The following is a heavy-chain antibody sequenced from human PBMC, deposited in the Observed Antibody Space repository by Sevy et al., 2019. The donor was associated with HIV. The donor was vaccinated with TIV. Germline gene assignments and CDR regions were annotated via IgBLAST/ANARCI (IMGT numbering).Heavy chain of an antibody. CDR1: GFTFSHHN. CDR2: ISKSGSTT. CDR3: PREENRELGTIPLDS. Sequence: GGSLRLSCAASGFTFSHHNMNWVRQAPGKGLEWISYISKSGSTTYFADSVRGRFTISRDNAKNSLFLEMHSLTDEDTAVYYCPREENRELGTIPLDSWGRGIQVTVSS. D-gene: IGHD7-27*01. J-gene: IGHJ4*02. V-gene: IGHV3-48*02.